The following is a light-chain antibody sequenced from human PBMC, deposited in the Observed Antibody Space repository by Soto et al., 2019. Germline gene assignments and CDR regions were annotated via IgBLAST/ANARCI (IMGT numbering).Light chain of an antibody. CDR1: QGIDIY. CDR3: QQSYNTPRT. CDR2: ATS. J-gene: IGKJ1*01. V-gene: IGKV1-39*01. Sequence: DIQMTQSPSSLSASVGDRVTITCRASQGIDIYLNWFQQRPGKAPNLLIYATSKLHSGVPSRFSGSRSGTDFTLTISSLQPEDSATYYCQQSYNTPRTFGEGTK.